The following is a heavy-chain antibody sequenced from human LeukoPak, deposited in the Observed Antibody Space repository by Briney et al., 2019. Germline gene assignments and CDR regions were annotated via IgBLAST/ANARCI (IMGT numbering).Heavy chain of an antibody. CDR2: IRSKAYGGTT. V-gene: IGHV3-49*03. CDR3: TRDLFWIGAFDP. D-gene: IGHD2-2*03. Sequence: RPGGSLRLSCTGSGFTFGDYIMTWFRQAPGKGPEWVGFIRSKAYGGTTKYAASVKDRFTISRDDSKSIAYLQMNSLKIEDSGLYYCTRDLFWIGAFDPWGQGTLVTVSS. J-gene: IGHJ5*02. CDR1: GFTFGDYI.